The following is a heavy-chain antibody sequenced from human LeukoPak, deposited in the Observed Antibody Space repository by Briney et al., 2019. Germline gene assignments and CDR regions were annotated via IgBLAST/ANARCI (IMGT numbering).Heavy chain of an antibody. Sequence: GGSLRLSCSASGFTFSSYTMHWVRQAPGKGLEYVSAISGSGDITYYADSVKGRFTISRDNSKNTLYLQMSSLTPEDAAVYYCVRDGMAVAGTAPLDYWGQGILVTVSS. CDR2: ISGSGDIT. D-gene: IGHD6-19*01. J-gene: IGHJ4*02. V-gene: IGHV3-64D*09. CDR3: VRDGMAVAGTAPLDY. CDR1: GFTFSSYT.